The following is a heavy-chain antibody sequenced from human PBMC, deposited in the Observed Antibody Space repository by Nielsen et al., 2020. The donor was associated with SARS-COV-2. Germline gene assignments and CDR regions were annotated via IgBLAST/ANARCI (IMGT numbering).Heavy chain of an antibody. V-gene: IGHV3-13*01. J-gene: IGHJ3*02. D-gene: IGHD5-12*01. Sequence: GESLKISCAASGFTFSSYDMHWVRQATGKGLEWVSAIGTAGDTYYPGSVKGRFTISGENAKNSLYLQMNSLRAGDTAVYYCAREGGYGAFDIWGQGTMVTVSS. CDR1: GFTFSSYD. CDR2: IGTAGDT. CDR3: AREGGYGAFDI.